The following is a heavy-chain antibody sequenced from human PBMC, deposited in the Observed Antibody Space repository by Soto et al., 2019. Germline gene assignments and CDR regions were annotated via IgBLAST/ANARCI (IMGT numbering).Heavy chain of an antibody. J-gene: IGHJ4*02. CDR3: AHRNHYYDSNRFDY. D-gene: IGHD3-22*01. Sequence: GGSLRVSCAASGFTFSGSAMHWVRQASGKGLEWVGRIRSKANSYATAYAASVKGRFTISRDDSKNTAYLQMTNMDPVDTATYYCAHRNHYYDSNRFDYWGQGTLVTVSS. V-gene: IGHV3-73*01. CDR1: GFTFSGSA. CDR2: IRSKANSYAT.